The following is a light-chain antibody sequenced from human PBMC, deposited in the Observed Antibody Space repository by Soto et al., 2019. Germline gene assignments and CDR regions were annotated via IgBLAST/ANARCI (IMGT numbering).Light chain of an antibody. Sequence: EIVMTQSPVTLSVSPGERVTLSCRASQSVAIDLAWYQQKPGQAPRLLIYGVYTRASGVPARFSGSGSGAAFALTISSLQTDDFAIYYCQQYNDWPRSTFGGGTRVEIK. CDR1: QSVAID. CDR2: GVY. V-gene: IGKV3-15*01. CDR3: QQYNDWPRST. J-gene: IGKJ4*01.